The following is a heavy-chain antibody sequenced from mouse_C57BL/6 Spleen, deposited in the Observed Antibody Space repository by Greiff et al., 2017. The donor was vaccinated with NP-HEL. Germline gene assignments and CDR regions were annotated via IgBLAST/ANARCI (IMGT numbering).Heavy chain of an antibody. J-gene: IGHJ2*01. D-gene: IGHD1-1*01. V-gene: IGHV1-63*01. CDR1: GYTFTHYW. CDR2: IYPGGGYP. Sequence: VQLQQSGAELVRPGTSVKMSCKASGYTFTHYWIGWAKQRPGHGLEWIGDIYPGGGYPNYNEKFKGKATLTADKSSSTAYMQFSSLTSEDSAIYYCARGFYGSSYCDYWGKGTTLTVSS. CDR3: ARGFYGSSYCDY.